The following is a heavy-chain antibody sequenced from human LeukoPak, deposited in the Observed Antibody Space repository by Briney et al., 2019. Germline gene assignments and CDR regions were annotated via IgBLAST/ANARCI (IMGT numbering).Heavy chain of an antibody. Sequence: GGSLRLSCAASGLTFSSYAMSWVRQAPGKGLEWVSAISGSGRTTYYADSVKGRFTISRDNSKNTLYLQMNSPRAEDTALYYCAKGHGYLDYWGQGTLVTVSS. V-gene: IGHV3-23*01. CDR1: GLTFSSYA. D-gene: IGHD5-24*01. J-gene: IGHJ4*02. CDR2: ISGSGRTT. CDR3: AKGHGYLDY.